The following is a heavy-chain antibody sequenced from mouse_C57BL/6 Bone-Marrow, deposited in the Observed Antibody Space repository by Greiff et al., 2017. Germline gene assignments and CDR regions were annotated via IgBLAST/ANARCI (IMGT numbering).Heavy chain of an antibody. CDR2: IDPSDSET. D-gene: IGHD2-5*01. Sequence: QVQLQQPGAELVRPGSSVKLSCKASGYTFTSYWLHWVKQRPIQGLEWIGNIDPSDSETHYNQKFKDKATLTVDKSSSTAYMQLSSLTSEYSAVYYWARSAFYSNYEAYWGQGTLVTVSA. J-gene: IGHJ3*01. V-gene: IGHV1-52*01. CDR1: GYTFTSYW. CDR3: ARSAFYSNYEAY.